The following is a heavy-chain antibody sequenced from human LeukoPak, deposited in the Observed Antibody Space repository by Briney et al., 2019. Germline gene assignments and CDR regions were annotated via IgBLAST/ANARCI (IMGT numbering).Heavy chain of an antibody. CDR2: FDPEDGET. Sequence: ASVKVSCKVSGYTLTELSMHWVRQAPGKGLEWMGGFDPEDGETIYAQKFQGRVTMTEDTSTDTAYMELSSLRSEDTAVYYCATLPREWELLGYFDYWGQGTLVTVSS. CDR1: GYTLTELS. CDR3: ATLPREWELLGYFDY. V-gene: IGHV1-24*01. D-gene: IGHD1-26*01. J-gene: IGHJ4*02.